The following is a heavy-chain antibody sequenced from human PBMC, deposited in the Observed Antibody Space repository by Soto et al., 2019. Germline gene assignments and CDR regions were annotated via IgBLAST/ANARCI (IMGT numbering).Heavy chain of an antibody. V-gene: IGHV3-30*03. Sequence: GGSLRLSCAASGFTFSSYGMHWVRQAPGKGLEWVAVISYDGSNKYYADSVKGRFTISRDNSKNTLYLQMNSLRAEDTAVYYCARDLHRPGMNDYYGLDVWGQGTTVTVSS. CDR1: GFTFSSYG. J-gene: IGHJ6*02. CDR2: ISYDGSNK. CDR3: ARDLHRPGMNDYYGLDV. D-gene: IGHD6-13*01.